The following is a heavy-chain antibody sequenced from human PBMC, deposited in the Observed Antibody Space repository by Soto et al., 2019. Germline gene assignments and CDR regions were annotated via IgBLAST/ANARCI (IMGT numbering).Heavy chain of an antibody. J-gene: IGHJ6*02. CDR2: VDPEDGET. CDR1: GYTFTDYY. V-gene: IGHV1-69-2*01. CDR3: ATVSSQHYYYGMDV. Sequence: GASVKVSCKVSGYTFTDYYMHWVQQAPGKGLEWMGLVDPEDGETIYAEKFQGRVTITADTSTDTAYMELSSLRSEDTAVYYCATVSSQHYYYGMDVWGQGTTVTVSS. D-gene: IGHD6-13*01.